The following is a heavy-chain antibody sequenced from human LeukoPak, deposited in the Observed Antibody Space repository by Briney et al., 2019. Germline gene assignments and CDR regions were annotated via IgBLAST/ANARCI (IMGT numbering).Heavy chain of an antibody. Sequence: GASVKVSCKAFGYTFTGYWMHWVRQAPGQGLEWMGWINPNSGGTNYAQKFQGRVTMTRDTSISTAYMELSRLRSDDTAVYYCARGVGYLGYYYYMDVWGKGTTVTISS. J-gene: IGHJ6*03. CDR3: ARGVGYLGYYYYMDV. D-gene: IGHD2-15*01. CDR1: GYTFTGYW. V-gene: IGHV1-2*02. CDR2: INPNSGGT.